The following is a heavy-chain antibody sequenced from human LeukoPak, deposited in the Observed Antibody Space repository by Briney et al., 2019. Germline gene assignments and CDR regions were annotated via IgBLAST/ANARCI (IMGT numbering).Heavy chain of an antibody. D-gene: IGHD2/OR15-2a*01. V-gene: IGHV1-69*05. CDR1: GGTFSSYA. Sequence: GASVKVSCKASGGTFSSYAISWVRQAPGQGLEWMGGIIPIFGTANYAQKFQGRVTITTDESTSTAYMELSSLRSEDTAVYYCARAPGGAEYLFDYWGQGTLVTVSS. CDR2: IIPIFGTA. CDR3: ARAPGGAEYLFDY. J-gene: IGHJ4*02.